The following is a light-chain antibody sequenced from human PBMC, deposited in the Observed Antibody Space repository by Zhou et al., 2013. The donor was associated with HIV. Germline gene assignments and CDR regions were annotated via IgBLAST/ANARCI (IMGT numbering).Light chain of an antibody. V-gene: IGKV1-33*01. CDR3: QQYKTLPYT. CDR2: DTS. Sequence: DIQMTQSPSSLSASVGDRVTITCQASQDITYYLNWYQQKPGEVPKVLIYDTSNLETGVPSRFRGSGSGTDFTLTISRLQPDDFATYFCQQYKTLPYTFGQGTKLEIK. J-gene: IGKJ2*01. CDR1: QDITYY.